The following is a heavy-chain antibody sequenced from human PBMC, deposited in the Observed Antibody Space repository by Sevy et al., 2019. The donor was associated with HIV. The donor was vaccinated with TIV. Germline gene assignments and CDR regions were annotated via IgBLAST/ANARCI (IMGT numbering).Heavy chain of an antibody. Sequence: GGSLRLSCTGSGFNIADYYMTWVRQAPGKGLDWVGFIITKNHGGTPEYGASVKGRFTISRDDSKNTIYLQMHSLKTGGTGIYYCARHAREAWRGSGVYYNVTDGFDPWGQGTLVTVSS. V-gene: IGHV3-49*04. CDR1: GFNIADYY. J-gene: IGHJ5*02. CDR3: ARHAREAWRGSGVYYNVTDGFDP. D-gene: IGHD3-10*01. CDR2: IITKNHGGTP.